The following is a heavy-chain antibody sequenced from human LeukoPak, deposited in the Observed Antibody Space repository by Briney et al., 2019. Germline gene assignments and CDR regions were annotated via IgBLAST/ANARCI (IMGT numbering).Heavy chain of an antibody. J-gene: IGHJ4*02. Sequence: NPSETLSLTCAVSGGSISSSNWWSWVRQPPGKGLEWIGEIYHSGSTNYNPSLKSRVTISVDKSKNQFSLKLSSVTAADTAVYYCARADYGDYAVPAHIDYWGQGTLVTVSS. CDR3: ARADYGDYAVPAHIDY. CDR1: GGSISSSNW. V-gene: IGHV4-4*02. CDR2: IYHSGST. D-gene: IGHD4-17*01.